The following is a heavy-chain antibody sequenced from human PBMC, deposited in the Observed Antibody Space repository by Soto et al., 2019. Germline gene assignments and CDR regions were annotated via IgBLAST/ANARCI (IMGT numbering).Heavy chain of an antibody. CDR3: ARDGVVDDAFDI. J-gene: IGHJ3*02. CDR2: INPYNGNT. V-gene: IGHV1-3*01. CDR1: GYTFTTSA. Sequence: GASVKVSCKATGYTFTTSAIHWVRQAPGQRLEWMGWINPYNGNTKYAQKLQGRVTITADESTSTAYMELSSLRSEDTAVYYCARDGVVDDAFDIWGQGTMVTVSS. D-gene: IGHD2-15*01.